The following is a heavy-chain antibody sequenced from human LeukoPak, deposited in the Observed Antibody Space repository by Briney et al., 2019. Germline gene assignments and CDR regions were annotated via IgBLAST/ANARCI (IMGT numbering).Heavy chain of an antibody. Sequence: SETLSLTCAVYGGSFSGYYWSRIRQPPGKGLEWIGEINHSGSTNYNPSLKSRVTISVDTSKNQFSLKLSSVTAADTAMYYCARGTSIAVAGSGSYYMDVWGKGTTVTISS. V-gene: IGHV4-34*01. CDR2: INHSGST. CDR3: ARGTSIAVAGSGSYYMDV. J-gene: IGHJ6*03. CDR1: GGSFSGYY. D-gene: IGHD6-19*01.